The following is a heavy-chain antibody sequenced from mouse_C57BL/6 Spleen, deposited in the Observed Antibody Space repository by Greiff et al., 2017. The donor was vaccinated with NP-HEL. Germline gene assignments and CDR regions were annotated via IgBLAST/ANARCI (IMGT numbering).Heavy chain of an antibody. CDR3: ARVLITTVVADWYFDV. CDR1: GFSLSTSGMG. D-gene: IGHD1-1*01. CDR2: IYWDDDK. Sequence: QVTLKVSGPGILQSSQTLSLTCSFSGFSLSTSGMGVSWIRQPSGKGLEWLAHIYWDDDKRYNPSLKSRLTISKDTSRNQVFLKITSVDTADTATYYCARVLITTVVADWYFDVWGTGTTVTVSS. V-gene: IGHV8-12*01. J-gene: IGHJ1*03.